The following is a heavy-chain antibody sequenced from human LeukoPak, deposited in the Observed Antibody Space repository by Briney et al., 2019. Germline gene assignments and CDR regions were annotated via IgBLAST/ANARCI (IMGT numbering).Heavy chain of an antibody. D-gene: IGHD2-2*01. CDR1: GYTFTSYG. J-gene: IGHJ6*03. V-gene: IGHV1-18*01. Sequence: ASVKVSCKASGYTFTSYGISWVRQAPGQGLEWMGWISAYNGNTNYAQKLQGRVTMTTDTSTSTAYMELRSLRSDDTAVYYCARGGGRDCSSTSCYAYYYYYYMDVWGKGTTVTVSS. CDR3: ARGGGRDCSSTSCYAYYYYYYMDV. CDR2: ISAYNGNT.